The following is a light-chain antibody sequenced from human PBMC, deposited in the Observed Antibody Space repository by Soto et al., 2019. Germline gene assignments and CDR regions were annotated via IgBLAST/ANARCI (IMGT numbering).Light chain of an antibody. CDR3: QQSFSERG. J-gene: IGKJ1*01. Sequence: DLQMTQSPSSLSASVGDRVTITCRANQTIRSYLNWYQQKPGKAPKLLIYAASNLQSGVPSRFSGGGSGTDFSLTISSLQPEDFATYYGQQSFSERGFGQGTKVEIK. V-gene: IGKV1-39*01. CDR2: AAS. CDR1: QTIRSY.